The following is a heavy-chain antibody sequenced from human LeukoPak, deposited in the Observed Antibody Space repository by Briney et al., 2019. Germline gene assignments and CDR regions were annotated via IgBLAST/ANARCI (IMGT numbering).Heavy chain of an antibody. CDR2: IYYSGST. J-gene: IGHJ4*02. D-gene: IGHD6-19*01. Sequence: SETLSLTCTVSGGSISSYYWSWIRQPPGKGLEWIGYIYYSGSTNYSPSLKSRVTMSVDTSKNQFSLRLSSVTAADTAVYFCARGRISSGWFAHFDYWGQGTLVTVSS. CDR3: ARGRISSGWFAHFDY. V-gene: IGHV4-59*01. CDR1: GGSISSYY.